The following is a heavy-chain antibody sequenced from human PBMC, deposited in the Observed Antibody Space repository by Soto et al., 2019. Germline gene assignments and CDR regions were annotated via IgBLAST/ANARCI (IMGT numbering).Heavy chain of an antibody. CDR1: GGVFSNYA. V-gene: IGHV1-69*13. CDR3: ARGSHYLSTGYDFDN. J-gene: IGHJ5*02. D-gene: IGHD3-22*01. CDR2: IVPVFGTP. Sequence: SVTVSCKASGGVFSNYALTWVRQAPGQGLEWVGGIVPVFGTPNYAPKFQGRVTVTADESTRTGYMELTSLTSEDTAIYYGARGSHYLSTGYDFDNGGQGTLVTVSS.